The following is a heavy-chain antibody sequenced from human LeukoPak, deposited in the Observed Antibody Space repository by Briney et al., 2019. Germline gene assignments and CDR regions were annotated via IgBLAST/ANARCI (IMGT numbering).Heavy chain of an antibody. Sequence: GGSLRLSCAASGFTFSSYAMSWVRQAPGKGLEWVSFIDGGGGSTYYVDSVKGRFTISRDNSKSTLYLQMDSLRADDTAVYYCTKRREDGEHYGWGQGTLVTVSS. J-gene: IGHJ4*02. CDR2: IDGGGGST. D-gene: IGHD4-17*01. CDR3: TKRREDGEHYG. CDR1: GFTFSSYA. V-gene: IGHV3-23*01.